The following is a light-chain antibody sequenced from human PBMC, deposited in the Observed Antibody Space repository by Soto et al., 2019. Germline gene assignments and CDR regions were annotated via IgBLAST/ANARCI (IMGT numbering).Light chain of an antibody. V-gene: IGKV3-11*01. CDR3: QQRSDWPLT. CDR2: DTS. Sequence: EIVLTQSPATLSLSPGERATLSCRASQSVRNYLIWYQQKPGLAPRLLIYDTSTRATGIPARFSASGSGTDFTLTISCLEPEDVVVYDGQQRSDWPLTFGGGTKVEIK. CDR1: QSVRNY. J-gene: IGKJ4*01.